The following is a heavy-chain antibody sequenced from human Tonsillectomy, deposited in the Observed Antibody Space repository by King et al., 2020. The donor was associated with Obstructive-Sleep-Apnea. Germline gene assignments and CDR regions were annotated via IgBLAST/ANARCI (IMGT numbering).Heavy chain of an antibody. CDR3: ARVRWVAGGEYYFDY. CDR1: GYTFTSYA. D-gene: IGHD3-10*01. V-gene: IGHV1-3*01. Sequence: QLVQSGAEVKKPGASVKVSCKASGYTFTSYAMHWVRQAPGQRLEWMGWINAGNVNTKYSHQFQGRVSITRDTSASTAYMELSSLRSEDTAVYYCARVRWVAGGEYYFDYWGQGTLVTVSS. CDR2: INAGNVNT. J-gene: IGHJ4*02.